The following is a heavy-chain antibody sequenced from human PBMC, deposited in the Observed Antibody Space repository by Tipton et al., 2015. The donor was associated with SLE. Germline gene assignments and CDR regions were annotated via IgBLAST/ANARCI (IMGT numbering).Heavy chain of an antibody. V-gene: IGHV5-51*01. CDR1: GYSFTSYW. D-gene: IGHD3-22*01. Sequence: QLVQSGAEVKKPGESLKISCKGSGYSFTSYWIGWVRQMPGKGLEWMGIIYPGDSDTRYSPSFQGQVTISADKSISTAYLQWSSLKASDTAMYYCARHRTSDSSGGGYSSSSYGMDVWGQGTTVTVSS. CDR2: IYPGDSDT. CDR3: ARHRTSDSSGGGYSSSSYGMDV. J-gene: IGHJ6*02.